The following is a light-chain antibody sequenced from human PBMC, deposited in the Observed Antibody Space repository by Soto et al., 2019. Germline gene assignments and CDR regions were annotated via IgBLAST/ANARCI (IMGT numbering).Light chain of an antibody. CDR3: QQSHSSPRT. Sequence: DIQMTQSPSSLSASVGDRVTITCRTRQSISTYLNWYQQKPGKAPKLLIFGASSLQYGVTSRFSGRGSGTEFTLTITGLQTEDFATYYCQQSHSSPRTFGQGTKVEI. CDR1: QSISTY. J-gene: IGKJ1*01. V-gene: IGKV1-39*01. CDR2: GAS.